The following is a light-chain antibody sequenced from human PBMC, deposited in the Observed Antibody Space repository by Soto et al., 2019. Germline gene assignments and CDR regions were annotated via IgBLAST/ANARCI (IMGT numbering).Light chain of an antibody. CDR2: GVS. CDR1: ESLFGF. V-gene: IGKV3-15*01. CDR3: QSYNDWPFA. Sequence: DIVLTQSPATLSVSPGDTVTLSCRASESLFGFLAWYQQKPGQAPRLLMYGVSTRATGIPARFSGGGSATDFTLTISSLQSEDSALSFCQSYNDWPFASGLGTRLEI. J-gene: IGKJ2*01.